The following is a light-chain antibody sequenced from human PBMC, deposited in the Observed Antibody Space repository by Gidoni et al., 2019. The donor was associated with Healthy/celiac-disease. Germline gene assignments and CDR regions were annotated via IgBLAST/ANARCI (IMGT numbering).Light chain of an antibody. Sequence: SSALTQPPSASVSPGQPASTTCSGDKLGDKYAGWYQQKPGQSPVLVIYQDSKRPSGIPERFSGSNSGNTATLTISGTQAMDEADYYCQAWDSSSHYVFGTGTKVTVL. CDR2: QDS. CDR1: KLGDKY. V-gene: IGLV3-1*01. CDR3: QAWDSSSHYV. J-gene: IGLJ1*01.